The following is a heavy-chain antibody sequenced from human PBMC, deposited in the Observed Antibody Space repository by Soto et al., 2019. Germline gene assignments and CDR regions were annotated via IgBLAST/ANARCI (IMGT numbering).Heavy chain of an antibody. D-gene: IGHD3-22*01. CDR3: ARVYYDSSGSSGFDP. J-gene: IGHJ5*02. Sequence: PGESLRLACAASGFTLSSYWMHWVRQAPGKGLVWVARINSDGSSTSYADSVKGRFTISRDNAKNTLYLQMNSLRAEDTAVYYCARVYYDSSGSSGFDPWGQGTLVTVSS. CDR2: INSDGSST. CDR1: GFTLSSYW. V-gene: IGHV3-74*01.